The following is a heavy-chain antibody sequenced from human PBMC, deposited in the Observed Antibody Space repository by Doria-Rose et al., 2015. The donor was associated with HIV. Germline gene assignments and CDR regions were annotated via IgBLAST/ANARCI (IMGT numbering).Heavy chain of an antibody. CDR1: GVSLSSPGMG. CDR3: ARIKSSRWYHKYYFDF. CDR2: LSADDER. Sequence: QVQLVESGPVLVKPTETLTLTCTVSGVSLSSPGMGMSWIRQPPGKALESLANLSADDERSYKTSLKSRLTISRGTSKSQVVLTMTDMDPVDTATYYCARIKSSRWYHKYYFDFWGQGTLVIVSA. V-gene: IGHV2-26*01. J-gene: IGHJ4*02. D-gene: IGHD6-13*01.